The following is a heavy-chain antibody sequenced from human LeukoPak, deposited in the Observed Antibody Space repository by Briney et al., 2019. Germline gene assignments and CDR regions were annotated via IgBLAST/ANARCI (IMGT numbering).Heavy chain of an antibody. V-gene: IGHV1-46*01. CDR1: GYTFTSYY. D-gene: IGHD5-18*01. CDR2: INPSGGST. CDR3: AGDLGGGGYGIYYYYGMDV. J-gene: IGHJ6*02. Sequence: ASVNVSFKATGYTFTSYYLHWVRQAPGRELEWMGIINPSGGSTSYAQKFQGRVTMTRATSTSTVYMELSSLRSEDTAVFYCAGDLGGGGYGIYYYYGMDVWGQGTTVTVSS.